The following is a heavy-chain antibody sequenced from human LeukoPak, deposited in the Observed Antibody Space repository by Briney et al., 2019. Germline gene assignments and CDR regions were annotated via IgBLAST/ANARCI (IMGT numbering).Heavy chain of an antibody. CDR2: IYTSGST. D-gene: IGHD2-2*01. V-gene: IGHV4-4*07. CDR1: GGSISSYY. J-gene: IGHJ3*02. CDR3: ARANYPYCSSTSCYLDI. Sequence: SENLSLTCTVSGGSISSYYWSWIRQPAGKGLEWIGRIYTSGSTNYNPSLKSRVTMSVDTSKNQFSLKLSSVTAADTAVYYCARANYPYCSSTSCYLDIWGQGTMVTVSS.